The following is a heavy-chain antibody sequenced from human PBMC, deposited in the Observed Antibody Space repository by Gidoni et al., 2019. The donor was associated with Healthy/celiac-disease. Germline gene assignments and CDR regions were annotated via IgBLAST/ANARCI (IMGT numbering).Heavy chain of an antibody. D-gene: IGHD3-22*01. J-gene: IGHJ3*02. CDR3: ARDQGSGYYSNAFDI. Sequence: QVQLQESGPGLVKPSETLSLTCTVPGGSISSYYWSWIRQPPGKGLEWIGYIYYSGSTNYNPSLKSRVTISVDTSKNQFSLKLSSVTAADTAVYYCARDQGSGYYSNAFDIWGQGTMVTVSS. V-gene: IGHV4-59*01. CDR1: GGSISSYY. CDR2: IYYSGST.